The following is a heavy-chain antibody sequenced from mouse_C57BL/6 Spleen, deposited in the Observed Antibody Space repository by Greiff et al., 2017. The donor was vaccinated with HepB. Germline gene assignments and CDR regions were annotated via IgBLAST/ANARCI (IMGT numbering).Heavy chain of an antibody. CDR1: GYTFTDYE. Sequence: VQLQQSGAELVRPGASVTLSCKASGYTFTDYEMHWVKQTPVHGLEWIGAIDPETGGTAYNQKFKGKAILTADKSSSTAYMELRSLTSEDSAVYYCTRGGSRYFDVWGTGTTVTVSS. V-gene: IGHV1-15*01. D-gene: IGHD1-1*01. CDR3: TRGGSRYFDV. J-gene: IGHJ1*03. CDR2: IDPETGGT.